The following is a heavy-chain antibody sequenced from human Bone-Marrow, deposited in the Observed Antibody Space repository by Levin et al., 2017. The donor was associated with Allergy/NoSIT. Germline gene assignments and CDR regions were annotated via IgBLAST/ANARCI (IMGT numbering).Heavy chain of an antibody. V-gene: IGHV3-7*01. CDR3: ASQYNWPASCNYFDY. J-gene: IGHJ4*02. CDR1: GFTFSSYW. D-gene: IGHD1-1*01. Sequence: GESLKISCAASGFTFSSYWMSWVRQAPGKGLEWVANIKQDGSEKYYVDSVKGRFTISRDNAKNSLYLQMNSLRAEDTAVYYCASQYNWPASCNYFDYWGQGTLVTVSS. CDR2: IKQDGSEK.